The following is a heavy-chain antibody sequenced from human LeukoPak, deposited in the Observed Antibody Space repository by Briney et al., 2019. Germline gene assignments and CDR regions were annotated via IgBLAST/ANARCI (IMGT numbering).Heavy chain of an antibody. Sequence: GGSLRLSCAASGFSFSTYYVNWVRQAPGKGLERVACISSGSTYIFHADSVRGRFAVSRDNAKNSLYLQMNSLRADDTAVYYCVRENHGSFDYWGRGSLVTVSS. CDR3: VRENHGSFDY. CDR2: ISSGSTYI. CDR1: GFSFSTYY. D-gene: IGHD1-14*01. V-gene: IGHV3-21*01. J-gene: IGHJ4*02.